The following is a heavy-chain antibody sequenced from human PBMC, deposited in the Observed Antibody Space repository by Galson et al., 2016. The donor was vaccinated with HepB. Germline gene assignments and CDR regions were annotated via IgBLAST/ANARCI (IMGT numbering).Heavy chain of an antibody. CDR2: IHPGDSDT. CDR3: ASPADNTLYYFDY. CDR1: GYNFGTYW. V-gene: IGHV5-51*01. Sequence: QSGAEVKKPGESLKISCKGSGYNFGTYWIAWVRQMPGKGLEWMGVIHPGDSDTRYSPSFQGQVTISVDKSITTAYLQWRTLKASDTAMYYCASPADNTLYYFDYWGQGTLVTVSS. D-gene: IGHD3-16*01. J-gene: IGHJ4*02.